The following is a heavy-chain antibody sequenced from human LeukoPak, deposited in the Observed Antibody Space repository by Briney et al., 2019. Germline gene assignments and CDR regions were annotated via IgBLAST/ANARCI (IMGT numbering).Heavy chain of an antibody. V-gene: IGHV5-51*01. CDR2: IYPGDSDT. Sequence: GESLKISCKGSGYSFTSYWIGWVRQMPGKGLEWMGIIYPGDSDTRYSPSFQGQVTISADKSISTAYLQWSSLKASDTAMYYCARHRGYCGGDCYPSDAFDIWGQGTMVTVSS. J-gene: IGHJ3*02. CDR1: GYSFTSYW. CDR3: ARHRGYCGGDCYPSDAFDI. D-gene: IGHD2-21*02.